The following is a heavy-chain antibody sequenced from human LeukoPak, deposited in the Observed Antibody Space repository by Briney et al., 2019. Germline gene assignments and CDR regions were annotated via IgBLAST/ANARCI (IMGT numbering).Heavy chain of an antibody. Sequence: ASVKVSCKASGYTFTSYDINWVRQATGQGLEWMGWMTPNSGNTGYAQKFQGRVTMTRNTSISTAYMELSSLRSEDTAVYYCARDTEEYYDSSGLLDYWGQGTLVTVSS. CDR1: GYTFTSYD. CDR2: MTPNSGNT. CDR3: ARDTEEYYDSSGLLDY. J-gene: IGHJ4*02. D-gene: IGHD3-22*01. V-gene: IGHV1-8*01.